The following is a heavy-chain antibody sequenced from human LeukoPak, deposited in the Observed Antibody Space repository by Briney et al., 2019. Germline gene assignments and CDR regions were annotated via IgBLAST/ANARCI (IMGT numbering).Heavy chain of an antibody. Sequence: GASVKVSCKASGGTFSSYAISWVRQAPGQGLEWMGRIIPIFGIANYAQKFQGRVTITADKPTSTAYMELSSLRSEDTAVYYCARGTVQTGWFDPWGQGTLVTVSS. J-gene: IGHJ5*02. CDR1: GGTFSSYA. D-gene: IGHD1-1*01. CDR3: ARGTVQTGWFDP. V-gene: IGHV1-69*04. CDR2: IIPIFGIA.